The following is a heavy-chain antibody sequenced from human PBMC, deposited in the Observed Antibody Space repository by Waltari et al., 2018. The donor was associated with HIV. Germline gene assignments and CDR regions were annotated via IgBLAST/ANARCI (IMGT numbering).Heavy chain of an antibody. Sequence: QMQLVQSGPEVKKPGTSVKVSCKASGFTFTSSAVQWVRQARGQRLEWIGWIVVGSGNANYEQKFQERVTITRDMSTSTAYMELSSLRSEDTAVYYCAATSDPTVTRGIFDYWGQGTLVTVSS. CDR1: GFTFTSSA. J-gene: IGHJ4*02. CDR2: IVVGSGNA. CDR3: AATSDPTVTRGIFDY. V-gene: IGHV1-58*01. D-gene: IGHD4-4*01.